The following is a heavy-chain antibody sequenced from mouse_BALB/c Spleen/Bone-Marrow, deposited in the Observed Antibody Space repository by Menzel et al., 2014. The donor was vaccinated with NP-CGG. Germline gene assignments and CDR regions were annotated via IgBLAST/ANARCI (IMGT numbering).Heavy chain of an antibody. Sequence: QVHVKQSGAEVMRPGSSVNISCKASGYAFSNYGMNWVKQRPGQGLEWIGQIYPGDGDTNYNGKFKGRVTLTADKSSSTAFMQLNRLTSEDYAVYFCASVNDYGRGYAMDYWGQGTSVTVSS. CDR2: IYPGDGDT. CDR3: ASVNDYGRGYAMDY. D-gene: IGHD2-4*01. CDR1: GYAFSNYG. J-gene: IGHJ4*01. V-gene: IGHV1-80*01.